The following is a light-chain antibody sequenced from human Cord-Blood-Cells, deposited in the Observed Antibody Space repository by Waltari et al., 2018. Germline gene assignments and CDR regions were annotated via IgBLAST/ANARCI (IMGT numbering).Light chain of an antibody. CDR1: SGSVSTSYY. CDR3: VLYMGSVIWV. J-gene: IGLJ3*02. CDR2: STN. V-gene: IGLV8-61*01. Sequence: QTVVTQEPSFSVSPGGTVTLTCGLSSGSVSTSYYPSWYQQTPGQAPRTLIYSTNTRSSGVPDRFSGSSLGNKAALTSTGAQADDESDYYCVLYMGSVIWVFGGGTKLTVL.